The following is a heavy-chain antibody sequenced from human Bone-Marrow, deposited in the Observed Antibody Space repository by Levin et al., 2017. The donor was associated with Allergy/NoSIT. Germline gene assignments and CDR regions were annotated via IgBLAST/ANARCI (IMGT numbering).Heavy chain of an antibody. CDR1: GFAFNTYW. D-gene: IGHD3-10*01. V-gene: IGHV3-7*01. Sequence: GESLKISCAASGFAFNTYWMSWVRQSPGKGLEWVANIKQDGGEKYFVDSVKGRFTISRDNAKNSVFLQLNSLRAEDTAVYYCARSFGRSSFDSWGQGTLVTVSS. CDR2: IKQDGGEK. J-gene: IGHJ4*02. CDR3: ARSFGRSSFDS.